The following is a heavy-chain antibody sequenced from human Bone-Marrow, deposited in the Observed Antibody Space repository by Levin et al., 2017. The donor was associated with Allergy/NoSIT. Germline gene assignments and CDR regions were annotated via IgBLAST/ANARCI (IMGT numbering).Heavy chain of an antibody. J-gene: IGHJ5*02. Sequence: GESLKISCAASGFTFSNAWMSWVRQVPGKGLEWVGHIKSKNDGGTTDYAAPGQGRFTISRDDSKNTLYVQMNSLKTEDTAVYYCTTGTWIQLWLADSWGQGTLVTVSS. CDR1: GFTFSNAW. CDR3: TTGTWIQLWLADS. D-gene: IGHD5-18*01. V-gene: IGHV3-15*01. CDR2: IKSKNDGGTT.